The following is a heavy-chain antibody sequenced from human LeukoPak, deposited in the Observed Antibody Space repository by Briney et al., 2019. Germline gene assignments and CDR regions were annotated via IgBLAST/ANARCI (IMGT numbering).Heavy chain of an antibody. D-gene: IGHD2-2*01. Sequence: SETLSLTCTVSGGSISSSSYYWGWIRQPPGKGREWIGSIYYSGSTYYNPSLKSRVTISVDTSKNQFSLKLSSVTAADTAVYYCARHSISDIVVVPASYFDYWGQGTLVTVSS. V-gene: IGHV4-39*01. CDR3: ARHSISDIVVVPASYFDY. J-gene: IGHJ4*02. CDR2: IYYSGST. CDR1: GGSISSSSYY.